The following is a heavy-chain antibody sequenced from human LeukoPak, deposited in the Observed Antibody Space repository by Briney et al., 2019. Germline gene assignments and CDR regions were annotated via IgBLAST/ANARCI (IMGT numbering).Heavy chain of an antibody. CDR2: ISGSGGST. D-gene: IGHD4-17*01. J-gene: IGHJ4*02. CDR1: GFPFSSYA. Sequence: GGSLRLPCAASGFPFSSYAVSWVRQAPGKGREWVSAISGSGGSTYYADAGKGRFNISRDNSKNTLYLQMNSLRAEDTAVYYCAKEGNGDYYFDYWGQGTLVTVSS. CDR3: AKEGNGDYYFDY. V-gene: IGHV3-23*01.